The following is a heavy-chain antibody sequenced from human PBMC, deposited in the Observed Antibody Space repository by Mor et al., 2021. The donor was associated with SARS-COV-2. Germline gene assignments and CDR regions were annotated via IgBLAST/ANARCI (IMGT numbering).Heavy chain of an antibody. Sequence: DYVKGRFTVSRDNSKNTMDLQMNSLRAEDTALYYCAKGRSMYSSYYDSSGYKGGFDYWGQGTLVTVSS. D-gene: IGHD3-22*01. V-gene: IGHV3-23*01. J-gene: IGHJ4*02. CDR3: AKGRSMYSSYYDSSGYKGGFDY.